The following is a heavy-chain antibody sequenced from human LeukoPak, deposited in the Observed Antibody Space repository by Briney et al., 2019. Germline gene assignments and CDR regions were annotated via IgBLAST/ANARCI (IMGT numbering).Heavy chain of an antibody. Sequence: GGSLRLSCVASGFSFSSYWMSWARQAPGKGLEWVANINQDGSEKYYVDSVEGRFTISRDNAKNSLYLQMNSLRGEDTAVYYCARRARYCTSTSCQAIGAFDIWGQGTMVIVSS. D-gene: IGHD2-2*01. CDR2: INQDGSEK. V-gene: IGHV3-7*01. CDR1: GFSFSSYW. CDR3: ARRARYCTSTSCQAIGAFDI. J-gene: IGHJ3*02.